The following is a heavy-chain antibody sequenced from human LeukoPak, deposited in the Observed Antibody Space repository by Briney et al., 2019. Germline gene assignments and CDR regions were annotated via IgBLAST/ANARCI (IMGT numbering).Heavy chain of an antibody. D-gene: IGHD5-12*01. CDR1: GGTFSSYA. CDR2: IIPILGIA. Sequence: SVKVSCKASGGTFSSYAISWVRQAPGQGLEWMGRIIPILGIANYAQKFQGRVTITADKSTSTAYMELSSLRPEDTAVYYCASLGGYDDAFDIWGQGTMVTVSS. J-gene: IGHJ3*02. V-gene: IGHV1-69*04. CDR3: ASLGGYDDAFDI.